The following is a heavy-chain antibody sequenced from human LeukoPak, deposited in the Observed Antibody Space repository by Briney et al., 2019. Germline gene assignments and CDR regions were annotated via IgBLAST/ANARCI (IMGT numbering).Heavy chain of an antibody. CDR2: IFHSGST. Sequence: SGTLSPTCAVSGGSISSNNWWSWVRQPPGKGLEWIGEIFHSGSTSYNPSLRSRVTISIDKSKNQFSLNLTSVTAADTAMYYCARGSSGSKFDYWGQGTLVTVSS. V-gene: IGHV4-4*02. CDR1: GGSISSNNW. J-gene: IGHJ4*02. D-gene: IGHD3-22*01. CDR3: ARGSSGSKFDY.